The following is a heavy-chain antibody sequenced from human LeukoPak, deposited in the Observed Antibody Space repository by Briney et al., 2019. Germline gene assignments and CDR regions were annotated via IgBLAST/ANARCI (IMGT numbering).Heavy chain of an antibody. J-gene: IGHJ6*02. V-gene: IGHV4-61*02. D-gene: IGHD6-19*01. CDR1: GGSISSSSYY. Sequence: PSETLSLTCTVSGGSISSSSYYWSWIRQPAGKGLEWIGRIYTSGSTNYNPSLKSRVTMSVDTSKNQFSLKLSSVTAADTAVYYCARAQQWLAGFDYYYGMDVWGQGTTVTVSS. CDR3: ARAQQWLAGFDYYYGMDV. CDR2: IYTSGST.